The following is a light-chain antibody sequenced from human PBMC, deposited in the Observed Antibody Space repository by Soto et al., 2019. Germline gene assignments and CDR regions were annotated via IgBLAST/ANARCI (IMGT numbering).Light chain of an antibody. Sequence: QSALTQPRSVSGSPGQSVTISCTGTRGDDGYYNYVSWYQQHPGKAPKVMIYDVTERPSGVPDRFSGSKSGNTASLTISGLQAEDEADYYCCSYAGTPRYVLGTGTKVTVL. CDR1: RGDDGYYNY. CDR3: CSYAGTPRYV. CDR2: DVT. J-gene: IGLJ1*01. V-gene: IGLV2-11*01.